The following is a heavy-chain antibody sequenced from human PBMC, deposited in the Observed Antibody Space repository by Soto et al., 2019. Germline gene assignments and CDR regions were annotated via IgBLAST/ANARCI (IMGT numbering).Heavy chain of an antibody. CDR1: GGSVSSGSYY. D-gene: IGHD1-1*01. CDR2: IYYSGST. CDR3: ARDHVQLAAFDI. J-gene: IGHJ3*02. V-gene: IGHV4-61*01. Sequence: QVQLQESGPGLVKPSDTLSLTCTVSGGSVSSGSYYWSWIRQPPGKGLEWIGYIYYSGSTNYNPSLKSRITISVDTSKNHFSLKLSSVTAADTAVYYCARDHVQLAAFDIWGHGTMVTVSS.